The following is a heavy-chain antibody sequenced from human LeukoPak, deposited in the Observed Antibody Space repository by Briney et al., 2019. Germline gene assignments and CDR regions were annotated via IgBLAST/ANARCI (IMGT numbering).Heavy chain of an antibody. CDR3: AKSSYYDTSGSYREYYFDY. Sequence: GGSTYYAHSVEGRFTISRDNSKNTLYLQMNSLRAEDTALYYCAKSSYYDTSGSYREYYFDYWGQGALVTVSS. CDR2: GGST. J-gene: IGHJ4*02. V-gene: IGHV3-23*01. D-gene: IGHD3-22*01.